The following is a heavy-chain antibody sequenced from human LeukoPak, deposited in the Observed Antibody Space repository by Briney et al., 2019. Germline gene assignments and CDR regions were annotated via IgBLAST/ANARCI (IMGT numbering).Heavy chain of an antibody. CDR2: INQDGSDK. CDR1: GFTFSSSW. J-gene: IGHJ3*02. V-gene: IGHV3-7*04. D-gene: IGHD3-10*01. CDR3: VKGGGAFDI. Sequence: RGSLRLSCAASGFTFSSSWMSWVRQAPGKGLEWVANINQDGSDKYYVDSVKGRFTISRDNAMNSMYLEMNSLRAEDTAVYYCVKGGGAFDIWGQGTMVSVSS.